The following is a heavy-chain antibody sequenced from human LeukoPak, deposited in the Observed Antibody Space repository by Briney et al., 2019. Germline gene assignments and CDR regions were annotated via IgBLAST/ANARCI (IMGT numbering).Heavy chain of an antibody. Sequence: PGGSLRLSCAASGFTFSSYWMHWVRQAPGKGLVWVSRINSDGSSTSYADSVKGRFTISRDNAKNSLYLHMNSLRAEDTAVYYCARDYGGSSPFDYWGQGTLVTVSS. CDR1: GFTFSSYW. J-gene: IGHJ4*02. CDR3: ARDYGGSSPFDY. CDR2: INSDGSST. V-gene: IGHV3-74*01. D-gene: IGHD4-23*01.